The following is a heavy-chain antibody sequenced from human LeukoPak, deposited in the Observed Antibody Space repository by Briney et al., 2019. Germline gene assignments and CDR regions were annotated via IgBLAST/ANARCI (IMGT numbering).Heavy chain of an antibody. CDR1: GYIFTSYG. CDR2: ISAYNGNT. D-gene: IGHD3-3*01. J-gene: IGHJ5*02. V-gene: IGHV1-18*01. Sequence: ASVKVSCKASGYIFTSYGISWVRQAPGQGLEWMGWISAYNGNTNYAQKLQGRVTMTTDTSTSTAYMELRSLRSDDTAVYYCAVTIFGVVIPFDPWGQGTLVTVSS. CDR3: AVTIFGVVIPFDP.